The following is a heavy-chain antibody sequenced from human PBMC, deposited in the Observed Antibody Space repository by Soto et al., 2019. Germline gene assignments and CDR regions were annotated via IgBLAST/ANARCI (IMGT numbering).Heavy chain of an antibody. CDR1: GLSFGSYW. CDR2: IKQDGSEK. CDR3: ARGRIPTDVLYI. D-gene: IGHD2-2*02. V-gene: IGHV3-7*01. Sequence: GRYLRLSCAASGLSFGSYWMSCVRQASGKGLEWVANIKQDGSEKYYVDSVKGRFTISRDNAKNSLYLQMNSLRAEDTAVYYCARGRIPTDVLYICGQGTMVTVS. J-gene: IGHJ3*02.